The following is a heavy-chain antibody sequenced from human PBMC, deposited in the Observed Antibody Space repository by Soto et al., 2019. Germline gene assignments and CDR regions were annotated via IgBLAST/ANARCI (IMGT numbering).Heavy chain of an antibody. D-gene: IGHD2-15*01. CDR3: ASVETQRYYYGMDV. Sequence: QVQLVQSGAEVKKPGSSVKVSCKASGGTFSSYAISWVRQAPGQGLEWMGGIIPIFGTADYAQKFQGRVTITAVGSASTAYMELSSLRSEETAVYYCASVETQRYYYGMDVWGQGTTVTVSS. V-gene: IGHV1-69*12. CDR1: GGTFSSYA. CDR2: IIPIFGTA. J-gene: IGHJ6*02.